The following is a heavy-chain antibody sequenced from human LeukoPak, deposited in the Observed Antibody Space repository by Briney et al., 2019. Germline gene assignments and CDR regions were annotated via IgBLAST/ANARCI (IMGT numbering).Heavy chain of an antibody. CDR1: GYTFTNYG. CDR2: ISPYNGYT. CDR3: ARDISGQVRVVAAASD. Sequence: ASVKVSCKASGYTFTNYGLSWVRQAPGQGLEWMGWISPYNGYTNYPEKLQDRVTMTTDTSRSTAYMELRSLRSDDTAVYYCARDISGQVRVVAAASDWGQGTLVTVS. V-gene: IGHV1-18*01. J-gene: IGHJ4*02. D-gene: IGHD2-15*01.